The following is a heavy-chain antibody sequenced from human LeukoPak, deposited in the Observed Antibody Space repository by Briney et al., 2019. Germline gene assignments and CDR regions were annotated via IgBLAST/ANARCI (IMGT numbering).Heavy chain of an antibody. V-gene: IGHV3-13*01. Sequence: GGSLRLSCAASGFTFSGYDLHWVRQATGKGLEWVSAISTAGDTYYPGSVKGRFTISRENAKNSLYLQMNSLRAGDTAVYYCARAPSGAFDIWGQGTMVTVSS. D-gene: IGHD3-3*01. CDR3: ARAPSGAFDI. CDR1: GFTFSGYD. CDR2: ISTAGDT. J-gene: IGHJ3*02.